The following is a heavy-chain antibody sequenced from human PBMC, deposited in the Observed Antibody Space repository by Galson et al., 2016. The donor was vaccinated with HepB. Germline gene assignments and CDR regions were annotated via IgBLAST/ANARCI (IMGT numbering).Heavy chain of an antibody. J-gene: IGHJ4*02. CDR1: GFTFSSYA. V-gene: IGHV3-23*01. Sequence: SLRLSCAASGFTFSSYAMSWVRQAPGKGLEWVSAISGSGDNTYYADSVKGRFTISRDNAKNSLYLQMNSLRAEDTAVYYCARASYYYDSSDYRASYYFDYWGQGTLVTVSS. CDR3: ARASYYYDSSDYRASYYFDY. D-gene: IGHD3-22*01. CDR2: ISGSGDNT.